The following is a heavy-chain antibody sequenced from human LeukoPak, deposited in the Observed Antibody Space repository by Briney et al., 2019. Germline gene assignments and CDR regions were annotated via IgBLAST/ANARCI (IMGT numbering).Heavy chain of an antibody. V-gene: IGHV3-48*03. CDR1: GFTFSSYE. Sequence: GGSLRLSCAASGFTFSSYEMHWVRQAPGKGLEWVSYIDSSGTTIYYADSVKGRFTISRDNAKNSLYLQMNSLRAEDTAVYYCARDYGGSSPFDYWGPGTLVTVSS. J-gene: IGHJ4*02. D-gene: IGHD4-23*01. CDR3: ARDYGGSSPFDY. CDR2: IDSSGTTI.